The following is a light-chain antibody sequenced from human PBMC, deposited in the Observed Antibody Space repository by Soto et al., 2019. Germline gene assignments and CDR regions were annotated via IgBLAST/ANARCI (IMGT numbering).Light chain of an antibody. Sequence: EIVLTQSPGTLSLSPGERATLSCRASQSVDSKYLAWYQQKPGQAPRILIFAASSRATGIPDRFSGSGSGTDFTLTISRLEPEDFAVYYCQQYGSTPQTFDQGTKVDIK. CDR3: QQYGSTPQT. J-gene: IGKJ1*01. CDR1: QSVDSKY. CDR2: AAS. V-gene: IGKV3-20*01.